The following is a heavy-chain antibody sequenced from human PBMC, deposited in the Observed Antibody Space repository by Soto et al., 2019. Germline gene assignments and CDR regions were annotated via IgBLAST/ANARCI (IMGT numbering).Heavy chain of an antibody. CDR3: AKELHSPGIAAAGSNFDY. CDR1: GFTFSSYA. J-gene: IGHJ4*02. CDR2: ISGSGGST. V-gene: IGHV3-23*01. Sequence: EVQLLESGGGLVQPGGSLRLSCAASGFTFSSYAMSWVRQAPGKGLEWVSAISGSGGSTYYADSVKGRFTISRYNSKNTLYLQMNSRRAEDTAVYYCAKELHSPGIAAAGSNFDYWGQGTLVTVSS. D-gene: IGHD6-13*01.